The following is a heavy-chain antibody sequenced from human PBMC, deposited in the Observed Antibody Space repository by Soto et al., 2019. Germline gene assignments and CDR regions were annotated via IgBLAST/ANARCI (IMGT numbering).Heavy chain of an antibody. CDR1: GGTFSSYA. V-gene: IGHV1-69*01. D-gene: IGHD1-1*01. CDR3: ARGWNDFPH. Sequence: QVQLVQSGAEVKKPGSSVKVSCKASGGTFSSYAISWVRQAPGQGLECMGGITPVFGTANYAQKFQGRVTINADESTSTVYMELSSLRSEDTAVYYWARGWNDFPHWGQGTLVTVSS. J-gene: IGHJ1*01. CDR2: ITPVFGTA.